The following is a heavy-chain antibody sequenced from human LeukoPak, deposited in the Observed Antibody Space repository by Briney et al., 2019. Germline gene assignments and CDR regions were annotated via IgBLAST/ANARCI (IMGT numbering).Heavy chain of an antibody. V-gene: IGHV1-18*04. D-gene: IGHD2-2*01. CDR3: ARDEETEDIVVVPAASDY. CDR1: GYTFTSYG. J-gene: IGHJ4*02. Sequence: ASVKVSCKASGYTFTSYGISWVRQAPGQGLEWMGWISAYNGNTNYAQKLQGRVTMTTDTSTSTAYMELRSLRSDDTAVYYCARDEETEDIVVVPAASDYRGQGTLVTVSS. CDR2: ISAYNGNT.